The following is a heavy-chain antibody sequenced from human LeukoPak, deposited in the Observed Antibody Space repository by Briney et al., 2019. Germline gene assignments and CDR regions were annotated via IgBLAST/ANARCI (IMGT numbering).Heavy chain of an antibody. Sequence: ASVKVSCKASGYTFTGYYTHWVRQAPGQGLEWMGWINPNSGNTGYAQKFQGRVTMTRNTSISTAYMELNSLTSEDTAVYYCASDTSHTGGYYYREDAFDVWGQGTMVTVSS. CDR3: ASDTSHTGGYYYREDAFDV. V-gene: IGHV1-8*02. D-gene: IGHD3-22*01. CDR2: INPNSGNT. CDR1: GYTFTGYY. J-gene: IGHJ3*01.